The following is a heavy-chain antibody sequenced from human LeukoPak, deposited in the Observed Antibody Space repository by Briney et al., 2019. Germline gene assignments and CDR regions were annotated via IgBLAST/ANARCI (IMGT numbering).Heavy chain of an antibody. V-gene: IGHV3-11*04. CDR2: ISSSGRPI. CDR1: GFIFSDY. Sequence: GGSLRLSCAVSGFIFSDYMSWIRQAPGKGLEWVSYISSSGRPIYHADSVKGRFTISRDNAKNSLYLLMNSLRVEDTAVYYCARAGYCSSTSCYVSLWGQGTLVTVSS. J-gene: IGHJ4*02. CDR3: ARAGYCSSTSCYVSL. D-gene: IGHD2-2*03.